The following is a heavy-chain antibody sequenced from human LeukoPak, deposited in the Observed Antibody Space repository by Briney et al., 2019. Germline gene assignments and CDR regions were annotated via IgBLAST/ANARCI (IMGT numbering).Heavy chain of an antibody. D-gene: IGHD6-19*01. Sequence: ASVTVSCKASGYTFTSYAMHWVRQAPGQRLEWMGWINAGNGNTKYSQKFQGRVTITRDTSASTAYMELSSLRSEDTAVYYCARDRGHSSGWYREDWFDPWGQGTLVTVLS. J-gene: IGHJ5*02. CDR2: INAGNGNT. CDR1: GYTFTSYA. V-gene: IGHV1-3*01. CDR3: ARDRGHSSGWYREDWFDP.